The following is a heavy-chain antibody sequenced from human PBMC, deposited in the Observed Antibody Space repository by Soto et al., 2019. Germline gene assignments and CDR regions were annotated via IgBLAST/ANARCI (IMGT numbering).Heavy chain of an antibody. CDR2: IYYSGST. Sequence: SETLSLTCTVSGGSISSYYWSWIRQPPGKGLEWIGYIYYSGSTNYNPSLKSRVTISVDTSKNQFSLKLSSVTAADTAVYYCARHVPCCSDTSHCAYGMDVWGQGTTVTVSS. V-gene: IGHV4-59*08. CDR1: GGSISSYY. D-gene: IGHD2-2*01. J-gene: IGHJ6*02. CDR3: ARHVPCCSDTSHCAYGMDV.